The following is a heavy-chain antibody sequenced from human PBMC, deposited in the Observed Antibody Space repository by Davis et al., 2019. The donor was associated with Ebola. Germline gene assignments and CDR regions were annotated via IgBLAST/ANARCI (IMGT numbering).Heavy chain of an antibody. Sequence: ESLKISSAASGFTFSDYYMSWIRQAPGKGLEWIGSIYYSGSTYYNPSLKSRVTISVDTSKNQFSLKLSSVTAADTAVYYCARSRGGSPPYNWFDPWGQGTLVTVSS. J-gene: IGHJ5*02. CDR1: GFTFSDYY. CDR2: IYYSGST. D-gene: IGHD1-26*01. V-gene: IGHV4-59*05. CDR3: ARSRGGSPPYNWFDP.